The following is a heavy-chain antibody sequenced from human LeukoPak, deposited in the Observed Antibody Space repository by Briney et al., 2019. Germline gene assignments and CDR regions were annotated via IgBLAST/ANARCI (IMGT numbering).Heavy chain of an antibody. V-gene: IGHV4-30-4*08. J-gene: IGHJ5*02. CDR2: INHSGST. CDR3: ARGPRVRWFDP. CDR1: GGSISSGDYY. Sequence: SQTLSLTCTVSGGSISSGDYYWSWIRQPPGTGLEWIGEINHSGSTNYNPSLKSRVTISVDTSKNQFSLKLSSVTAADTAVYYCARGPRVRWFDPWGQGTLVTVSS.